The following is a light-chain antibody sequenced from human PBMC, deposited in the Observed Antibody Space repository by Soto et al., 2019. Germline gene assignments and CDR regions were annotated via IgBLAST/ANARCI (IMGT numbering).Light chain of an antibody. CDR3: SSYTSSSTDVV. Sequence: QSVLTQPASVSGSPGQSITISCTGTSCDIGGYNYVSWYQQHPGKAPKLMIYEVSNRPSGVSNRFSGSKSGNTASLTISGLQAEDDADYYCSSYTSSSTDVVFGGGTKLTVL. CDR1: SCDIGGYNY. V-gene: IGLV2-14*01. J-gene: IGLJ2*01. CDR2: EVS.